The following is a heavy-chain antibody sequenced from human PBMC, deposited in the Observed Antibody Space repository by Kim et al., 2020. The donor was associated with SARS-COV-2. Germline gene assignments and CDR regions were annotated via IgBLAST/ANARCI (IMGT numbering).Heavy chain of an antibody. CDR1: GYTFTSYG. J-gene: IGHJ4*02. CDR2: ISAYNGNT. D-gene: IGHD3-10*01. Sequence: ASVKVSCKASGYTFTSYGISWVRQAPGQGLEWMGWISAYNGNTNYAQKLQGRVTMTTDTSTSTAYMELRSLRSDDTAVYYCARVNPGGLYGSGSYWTAPGLATFDYWGQGTLVTVSS. CDR3: ARVNPGGLYGSGSYWTAPGLATFDY. V-gene: IGHV1-18*01.